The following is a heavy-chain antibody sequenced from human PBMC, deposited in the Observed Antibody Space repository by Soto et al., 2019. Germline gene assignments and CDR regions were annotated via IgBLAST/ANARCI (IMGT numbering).Heavy chain of an antibody. CDR2: IFWYDDK. Sequence: QITLKESGPTLVKPTQTLTLTCTFSGFSLSTRGVGVAWIRQPPGKALEWLALIFWYDDKCYSPSLRSRLTFTEDPSKNRVVLTMTNMYPVDTATCYCAHGPRGYAYYIDCGGQGTLVTVSS. CDR1: GFSLSTRGVG. J-gene: IGHJ4*02. V-gene: IGHV2-5*01. CDR3: AHGPRGYAYYIDC. D-gene: IGHD5-12*01.